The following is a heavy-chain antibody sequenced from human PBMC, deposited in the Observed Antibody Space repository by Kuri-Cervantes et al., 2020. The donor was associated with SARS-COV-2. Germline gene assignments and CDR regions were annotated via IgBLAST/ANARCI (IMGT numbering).Heavy chain of an antibody. CDR3: AGGRHLRATGY. J-gene: IGHJ4*02. CDR1: GYIFTSYW. CDR2: IYPGYSDT. Sequence: GEALKISSKGSGYIFTSYWSGWVRQLPGKGVEWGGIIYPGYSDTRYSPSFQGQVTISADNSISTAYLQWSSLKASDTAMYYCAGGRHLRATGYWGQGTPVTVSS. D-gene: IGHD2-15*01. V-gene: IGHV5-51*01.